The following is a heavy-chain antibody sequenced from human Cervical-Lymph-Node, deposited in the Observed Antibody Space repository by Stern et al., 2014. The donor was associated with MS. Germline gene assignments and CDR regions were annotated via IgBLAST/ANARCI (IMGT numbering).Heavy chain of an antibody. J-gene: IGHJ4*02. Sequence: VQLVESGGGVVQPGRSLSLSCVASGFTFSTYAMHWVRQAPGKGLEWFAFVSYDGPQRISTDSVNALFTISRDNSKNTLYLHMNSLRDEDTAVYFCARGGRGVGLEYWGQGALVTVSS. D-gene: IGHD3-10*01. CDR1: GFTFSTYA. CDR2: VSYDGPQR. V-gene: IGHV3-30-3*01. CDR3: ARGGRGVGLEY.